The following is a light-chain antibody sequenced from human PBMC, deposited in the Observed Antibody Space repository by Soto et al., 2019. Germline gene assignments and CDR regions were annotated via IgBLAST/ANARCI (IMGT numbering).Light chain of an antibody. CDR1: QSISSD. CDR3: QQDNSYPLT. CDR2: GTS. Sequence: AIQMTPSPSPLSASVGDRVTLTCRASQSISSDLAWYQQKPGKAPRLLIYGTSTLHSGVPSRFSGSGSGTDFTLTISSLQPEDFATYYCQQDNSYPLTFGQGTKVDIK. J-gene: IGKJ1*01. V-gene: IGKV1-13*02.